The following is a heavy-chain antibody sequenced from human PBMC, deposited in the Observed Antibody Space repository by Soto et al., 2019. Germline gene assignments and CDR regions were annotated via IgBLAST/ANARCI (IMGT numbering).Heavy chain of an antibody. CDR3: ARDTYQRIQLWPHYYYYGMDV. CDR1: GGSVSSGSYY. J-gene: IGHJ6*02. CDR2: IYYSGST. Sequence: QVQLQESGPGLVKPSETLSLTCTVSGGSVSSGSYYWSWIRQPPGKGLEWIGYIYYSGSTNYNPSLKSRVTISVDTSKNQFSLKLSSVTAADTAVYYCARDTYQRIQLWPHYYYYGMDVWGQGTTVTVSS. D-gene: IGHD5-18*01. V-gene: IGHV4-61*01.